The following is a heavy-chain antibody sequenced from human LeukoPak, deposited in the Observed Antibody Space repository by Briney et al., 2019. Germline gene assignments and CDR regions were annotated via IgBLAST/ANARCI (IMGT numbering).Heavy chain of an antibody. V-gene: IGHV4-4*07. J-gene: IGHJ1*01. D-gene: IGHD6-19*01. CDR3: AREMKYSSGWYDQAGYFQH. CDR1: GGSISSYY. Sequence: SETLSLTCTVSGGSISSYYWSWIRQPPGKGLEWIGRIYTSGSTNYNPSLKSRVTISVDTSKNQFSLKLSSVTAADTAVYYCAREMKYSSGWYDQAGYFQHWGQGTLVTVSS. CDR2: IYTSGST.